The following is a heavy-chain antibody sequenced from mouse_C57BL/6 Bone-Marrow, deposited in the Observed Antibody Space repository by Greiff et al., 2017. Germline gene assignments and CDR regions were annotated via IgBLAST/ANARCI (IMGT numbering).Heavy chain of an antibody. J-gene: IGHJ3*01. V-gene: IGHV3-6*01. D-gene: IGHD3-2*02. CDR3: ARGSSGYGFAY. CDR1: GYSITSGYY. CDR2: ISYDGSN. Sequence: EVKLMESGPGLVKPSQSLSLTCSVTGYSITSGYYWNWLRQFPGNKLEWMGYISYDGSNNYNPSLKNRISITRDTSKNQFFLKLNSVTTEDTATYYCARGSSGYGFAYWGQGTLVTVSA.